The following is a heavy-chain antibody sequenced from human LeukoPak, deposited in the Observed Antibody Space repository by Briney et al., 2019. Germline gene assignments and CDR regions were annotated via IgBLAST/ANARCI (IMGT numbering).Heavy chain of an antibody. J-gene: IGHJ4*02. V-gene: IGHV4-39*07. Sequence: SETLSLTCTVSGGSISSNSYYWGWIRQPPGKGLEWIGSIYYSGITYYNPSLKSRVTISVDTSKNQFSLKLSSVTAADTAVYYCARGNVLGGYSGYETPETELDYWGQGTLVTVSS. CDR3: ARGNVLGGYSGYETPETELDY. CDR2: IYYSGIT. CDR1: GGSISSNSYY. D-gene: IGHD5-12*01.